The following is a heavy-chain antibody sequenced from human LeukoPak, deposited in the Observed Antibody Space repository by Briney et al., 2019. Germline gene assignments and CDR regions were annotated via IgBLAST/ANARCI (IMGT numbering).Heavy chain of an antibody. J-gene: IGHJ3*02. CDR2: IYHSGST. CDR3: ARDRGDYEAFDI. V-gene: IGHV4-38-2*02. D-gene: IGHD3-16*01. CDR1: GYSISSGYC. Sequence: NPSETLSLTCTVSGYSISSGYCWGWIRQPPGKGLEWIGSIYHSGSTYYNPSLKSRVTISVDTSKNQFSLKLSSVTAADTAVYYCARDRGDYEAFDIWGQGTMVTVSS.